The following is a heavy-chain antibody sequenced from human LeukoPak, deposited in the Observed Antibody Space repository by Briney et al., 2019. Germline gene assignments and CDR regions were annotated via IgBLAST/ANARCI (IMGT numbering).Heavy chain of an antibody. CDR2: IYHSGST. CDR1: GGSISSGGYY. J-gene: IGHJ4*02. CDR3: ARDLYDQYFDY. Sequence: SETLSLTCTVSGGSISSGGYYWSWIRQPPGKGLEWIGYIYHSGSTYYNPSLKSRVTISVDRSKNQFSLKLSSVTAADTAVYYCARDLYDQYFDYWGQGTLVTVSS. V-gene: IGHV4-30-2*01. D-gene: IGHD5/OR15-5a*01.